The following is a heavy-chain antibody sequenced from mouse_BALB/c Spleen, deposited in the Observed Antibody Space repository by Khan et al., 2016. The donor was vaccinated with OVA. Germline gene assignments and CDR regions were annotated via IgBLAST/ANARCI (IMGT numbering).Heavy chain of an antibody. CDR2: IYPGTDNT. D-gene: IGHD6-1*01. V-gene: IGHV1-76*01. Sequence: QVQLKQSGAELVRPGASVNLSCKTSGFILTSYWIHWIKQRSGQGLEWITRIYPGTDNTYYNEKYKDKATLTADKSSSTAYMQLSSLKSEDSAVYFCAREEALYYFDYWGQGTTLTVSS. J-gene: IGHJ2*01. CDR3: AREEALYYFDY. CDR1: GFILTSYW.